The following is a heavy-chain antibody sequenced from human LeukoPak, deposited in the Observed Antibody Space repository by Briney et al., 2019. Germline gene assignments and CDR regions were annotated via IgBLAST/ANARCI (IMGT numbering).Heavy chain of an antibody. CDR3: AKSPSGRGGYNWFDP. CDR2: VYASGST. D-gene: IGHD3-10*01. V-gene: IGHV4-4*07. CDR1: AGSISGYY. Sequence: PSETLSLTCTVSAGSISGYYWSWIRQPAGKGLGWIGRVYASGSTNYNPSLKSRVTMSVDTSKNQFSLNLTSVTAADTAVYYCAKSPSGRGGYNWFDPWGQGTLVTVSS. J-gene: IGHJ5*02.